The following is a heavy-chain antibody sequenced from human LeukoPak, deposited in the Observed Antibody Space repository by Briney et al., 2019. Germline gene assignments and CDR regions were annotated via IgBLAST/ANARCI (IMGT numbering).Heavy chain of an antibody. Sequence: GGSLRLSCVASGFTFDDYAMHWVRQAPGKGLEWVSGISWNSGSIGYVDSVKGRFTISRDNAKNSLYLQMNSLRAEDTAVYYCARDKIVGATYFDYWGQGTLVTVSS. D-gene: IGHD1-26*01. V-gene: IGHV3-9*01. CDR3: ARDKIVGATYFDY. J-gene: IGHJ4*02. CDR2: ISWNSGSI. CDR1: GFTFDDYA.